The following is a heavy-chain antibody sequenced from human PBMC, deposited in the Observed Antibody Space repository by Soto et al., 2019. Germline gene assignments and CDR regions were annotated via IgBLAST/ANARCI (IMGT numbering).Heavy chain of an antibody. CDR1: GGSFSGYY. CDR3: ARGPAGYCSGGSCENAFDI. V-gene: IGHV4-34*01. J-gene: IGHJ3*02. CDR2: INHSGST. D-gene: IGHD2-15*01. Sequence: SETLSLTCAVYGGSFSGYYWSWIRQPPGKGLEWIGEINHSGSTNYNPSLKSRVTISVDTSKNQFSLKLSSVTAADTAVYYCARGPAGYCSGGSCENAFDIWGQGTMVTVSS.